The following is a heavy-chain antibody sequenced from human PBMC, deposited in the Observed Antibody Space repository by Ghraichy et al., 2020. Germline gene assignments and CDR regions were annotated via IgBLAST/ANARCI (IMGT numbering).Heavy chain of an antibody. V-gene: IGHV3-23*01. CDR1: GFTFSSYA. J-gene: IGHJ6*02. Sequence: GGSLRLSCAASGFTFSSYAMSWVRQAPGKGLEWVSTISGSGGSTYYADSVKGRFTISRDNSKNTLYLHMNSLRAEDTAVYYCAKYILVAAFYYYYGMYGCCQGTTVPVPS. CDR2: ISGSGGST. CDR3: AKYILVAAFYYYYGMYG. D-gene: IGHD6-25*01.